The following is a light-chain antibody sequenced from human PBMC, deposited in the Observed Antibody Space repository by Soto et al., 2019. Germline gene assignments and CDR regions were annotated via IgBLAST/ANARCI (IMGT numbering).Light chain of an antibody. Sequence: DIQMTQSPSSLSASVGDRVTINCRASQGIANYLAWYQQRPGKVPKLLMYAGSTLQSGVPSRFSGSGSGTDFTLTISSLQPEDVATYYCQNYNSVPLTFGGGTKVDIK. V-gene: IGKV1-27*01. CDR3: QNYNSVPLT. J-gene: IGKJ4*01. CDR1: QGIANY. CDR2: AGS.